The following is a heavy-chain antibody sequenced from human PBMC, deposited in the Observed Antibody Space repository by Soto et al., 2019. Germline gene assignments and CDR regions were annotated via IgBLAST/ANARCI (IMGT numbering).Heavy chain of an antibody. V-gene: IGHV3-33*01. CDR2: IWYDGSNK. J-gene: IGHJ3*02. CDR1: GFTFSSYG. CDR3: ARDALDYGNAFDI. D-gene: IGHD4-17*01. Sequence: GGSLRLSCAASGFTFSSYGMHWVRQAPGKGLEWVAVIWYDGSNKYYADSVKGRFTISRDSSKNTLYLQMNSLRAEDTAVYYCARDALDYGNAFDIWGQGTMVTVSS.